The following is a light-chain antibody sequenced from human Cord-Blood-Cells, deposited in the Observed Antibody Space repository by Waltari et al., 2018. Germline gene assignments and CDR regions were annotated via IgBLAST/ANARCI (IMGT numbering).Light chain of an antibody. V-gene: IGKV4-1*01. CDR2: WAS. CDR3: QQYYSTPPWT. J-gene: IGKJ1*01. Sequence: DIVMTQSPDSLAVSLRERAPINCKSTQRVLYSSNNKNYLAWYQQKPGQPPKLLIYWASTRESGVPDRVSGSGSGTDFTLTISSLQAEDVAVYYCQQYYSTPPWTFGQGTKVEIK. CDR1: QRVLYSSNNKNY.